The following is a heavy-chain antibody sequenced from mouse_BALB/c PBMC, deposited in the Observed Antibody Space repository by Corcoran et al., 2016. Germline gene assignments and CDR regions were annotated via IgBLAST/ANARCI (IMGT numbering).Heavy chain of an antibody. Sequence: QIQLVQSGPELKKPGETVKISCKASGYTFTNYGMNWVKQAPGKGLKWMGWINTYTGEPTYADDFKGRFAFSLETSASTAYLQINNLKYEDMATYFCARSIFTTVVAHVYGGQGTTLTVSS. CDR3: ARSIFTTVVAHVY. J-gene: IGHJ2*01. CDR1: GYTFTNYG. CDR2: INTYTGEP. V-gene: IGHV9-1*02. D-gene: IGHD1-1*01.